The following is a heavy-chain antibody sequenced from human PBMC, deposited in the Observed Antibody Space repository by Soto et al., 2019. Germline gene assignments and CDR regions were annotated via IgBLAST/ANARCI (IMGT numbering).Heavy chain of an antibody. CDR2: IIANNGTA. Sequence: SVKVSCKASGGTFSSYAISWVRQAPGQGLEWMGGIIANNGTANYAQKLQGRVTMTADASTSTAYMELRSLRSDDTAVYYCARDEGHGDVWFDPWGQGTLVTVS. D-gene: IGHD4-17*01. CDR3: ARDEGHGDVWFDP. V-gene: IGHV1-69*13. J-gene: IGHJ5*02. CDR1: GGTFSSYA.